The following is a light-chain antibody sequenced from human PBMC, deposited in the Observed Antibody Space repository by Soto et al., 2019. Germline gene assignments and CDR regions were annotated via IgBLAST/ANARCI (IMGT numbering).Light chain of an antibody. V-gene: IGKV1-5*03. Sequence: DIQMTQSPSTLSASVGDRVTITCRASQTISSWLAWYQQKPGKAPKLLIYKASTLESGVPSRFSGSGSGTDFTLTVTRLQPEDFATYYCQQYSYYATFGQGTKVEIK. J-gene: IGKJ1*01. CDR1: QTISSW. CDR3: QQYSYYAT. CDR2: KAS.